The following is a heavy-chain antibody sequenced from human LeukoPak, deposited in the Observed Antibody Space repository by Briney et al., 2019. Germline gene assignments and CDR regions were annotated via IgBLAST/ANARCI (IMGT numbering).Heavy chain of an antibody. Sequence: ASVKVSCKASGYTFTGYYMHWVRQAPGQGLEWMGWINPNSGGTNYAQKFQGRVTTTRDTSISTAYMELSRLRSDDTAVYYCARAVDILTGYDYWGQGTLVTVSS. V-gene: IGHV1-2*02. CDR3: ARAVDILTGYDY. D-gene: IGHD3-9*01. CDR1: GYTFTGYY. CDR2: INPNSGGT. J-gene: IGHJ4*02.